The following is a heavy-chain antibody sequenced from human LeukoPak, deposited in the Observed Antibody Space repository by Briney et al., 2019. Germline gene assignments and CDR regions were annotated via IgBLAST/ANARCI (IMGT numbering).Heavy chain of an antibody. CDR3: ARVGAKGAFDI. V-gene: IGHV3-7*01. Sequence: GGSLRLSCAASGFTFSSYWMSWVCQAPGKGLEWVANIKQDGSEKYYVDSVKGRFTISRDNAKNSLYLQMNSLRAEDTAVYYCARVGAKGAFDIWGQGTMVTVSS. D-gene: IGHD1-26*01. J-gene: IGHJ3*02. CDR1: GFTFSSYW. CDR2: IKQDGSEK.